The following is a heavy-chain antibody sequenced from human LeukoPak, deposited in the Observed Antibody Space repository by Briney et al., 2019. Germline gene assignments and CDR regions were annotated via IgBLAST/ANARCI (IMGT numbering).Heavy chain of an antibody. J-gene: IGHJ6*03. CDR1: GFTFDDYG. Sequence: GGSLRLSCAASGFTFDDYGMSWVRQAPGKGLEWVSGINWNGGSTGYADSVKGRFTISRDNAKNSLYLQMNSLRAEDTAVYYCARNYDILTGYYLYYYYYYMDVWGKGTTVTVSS. CDR2: INWNGGST. V-gene: IGHV3-20*04. CDR3: ARNYDILTGYYLYYYYYYMDV. D-gene: IGHD3-9*01.